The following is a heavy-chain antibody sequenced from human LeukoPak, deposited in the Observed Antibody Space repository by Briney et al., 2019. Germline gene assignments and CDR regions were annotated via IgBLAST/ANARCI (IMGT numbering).Heavy chain of an antibody. CDR1: GFTFTGYG. Sequence: GRSLRLSCAVSGFTFTGYGMHWVRQAPGKGLEWLAVRSYDGSNKYYADSVKGRFTISRDNSNNTLYLQMNSLRAEDTAVYYCAKATRDMVRGAPDYWGQGTLVTVSS. CDR3: AKATRDMVRGAPDY. CDR2: RSYDGSNK. J-gene: IGHJ4*02. V-gene: IGHV3-30*18. D-gene: IGHD3-10*01.